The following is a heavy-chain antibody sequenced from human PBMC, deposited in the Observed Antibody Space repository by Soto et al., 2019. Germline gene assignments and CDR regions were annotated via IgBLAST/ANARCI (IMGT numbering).Heavy chain of an antibody. CDR1: GFIFSSFN. Sequence: PGGSLRLSCAGSGFIFSSFNMHWVRQAPGKGLEWVAIISYEGSNDYYADSVKGRFTVSRDNSKNTLYLQMNSLRDEDSAVYYCAKGSRAGWIAAHDGMDVWGQGTTVTVSS. D-gene: IGHD6-6*01. J-gene: IGHJ6*02. CDR3: AKGSRAGWIAAHDGMDV. V-gene: IGHV3-30*18. CDR2: ISYEGSND.